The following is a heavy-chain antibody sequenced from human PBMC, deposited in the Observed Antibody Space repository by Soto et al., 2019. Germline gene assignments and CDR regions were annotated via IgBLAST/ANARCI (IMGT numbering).Heavy chain of an antibody. D-gene: IGHD5-18*01. Sequence: QVQLVQSGAEVRKPGSSVKVSCKVSGDSFISYAISWVRQAPGQGLEWMGGIIPIFGRGNYAQRVQGRVAVAADDSPRTVHTERSGLRSEATAVYYCASAGSTVEAAMVCPNSNGMAVWAQGPTVTVSS. V-gene: IGHV1-69*12. CDR1: GDSFISYA. CDR2: IIPIFGRG. J-gene: IGHJ6*02. CDR3: ASAGSTVEAAMVCPNSNGMAV.